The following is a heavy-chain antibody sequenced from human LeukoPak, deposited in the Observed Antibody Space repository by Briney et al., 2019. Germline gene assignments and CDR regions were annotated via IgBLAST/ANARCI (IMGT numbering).Heavy chain of an antibody. J-gene: IGHJ6*03. CDR1: GGSISSGSYY. CDR3: ARLTPTTLPIYYYYMDV. V-gene: IGHV4-39*07. Sequence: SETLSLTCTVSGGSISSGSYYWSWIRQPAGKGLEWIGRIFHSGTTDYKTSLKGRVNISVDKSKNQFSLKLTSVTAADTAVYYCARLTPTTLPIYYYYMDVWGKGTTVTVSS. CDR2: IFHSGTT. D-gene: IGHD1-7*01.